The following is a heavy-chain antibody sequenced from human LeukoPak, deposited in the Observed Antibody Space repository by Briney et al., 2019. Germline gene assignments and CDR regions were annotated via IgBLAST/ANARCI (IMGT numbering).Heavy chain of an antibody. CDR3: AKDPESGSYLNDFDY. D-gene: IGHD1-26*01. CDR1: GFTFSSYA. J-gene: IGHJ4*02. V-gene: IGHV3-23*01. Sequence: GGSLRLSCAASGFTFSSYAMSWVRQAPGKGLEWVSAISGSGGSTYYADSVKGRFTIYKDNSKNTLYLQMNSLRAEDTAVYYCAKDPESGSYLNDFDYWGQGTLVTVSS. CDR2: ISGSGGST.